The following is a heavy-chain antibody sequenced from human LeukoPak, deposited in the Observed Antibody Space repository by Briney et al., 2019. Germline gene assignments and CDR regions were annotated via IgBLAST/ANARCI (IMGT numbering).Heavy chain of an antibody. CDR3: ARLGSPFDIVPNTMDV. CDR2: ISGYNGDT. V-gene: IGHV1-18*01. D-gene: IGHD2-15*01. CDR1: GYTFTAYG. Sequence: ASVKVSCKASGYTFTAYGFSWVRQAPGQRLEWMGWISGYNGDTNYAQRLQGRVTLTTDTSTSTGYMELRSLRSDDTAVYYCARLGSPFDIVPNTMDVWGQGTTVTVSS. J-gene: IGHJ6*02.